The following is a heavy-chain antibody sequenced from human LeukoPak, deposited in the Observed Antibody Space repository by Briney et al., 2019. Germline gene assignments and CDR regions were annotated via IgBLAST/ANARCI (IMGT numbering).Heavy chain of an antibody. CDR3: ARARACSGNSCYSEH. J-gene: IGHJ4*02. CDR2: INTDTRKS. CDR1: GYTFTTYA. Sequence: ASVKVSCKASGYTFTTYAINWLRQAPGQGLEWMEWINTDTRKSTYAQGFTGRFVFSLDTSVTTAYLEISSLKAEDTAIYYCARARACSGNSCYSEHWGQGTLVTVSS. D-gene: IGHD2-2*02. V-gene: IGHV7-4-1*02.